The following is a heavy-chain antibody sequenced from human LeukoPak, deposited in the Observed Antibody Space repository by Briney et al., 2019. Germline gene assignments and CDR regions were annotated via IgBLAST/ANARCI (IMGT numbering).Heavy chain of an antibody. J-gene: IGHJ6*03. CDR3: ARVLQNYYHLDV. Sequence: SETLSLTCTVSGVSINSHYWSWIRQPPGKGLEWIGFIYDSGSANYRSSLESRVTMTLDTSKNQFSLRLNSVTAADTAVYYCARVLQNYYHLDVWGKGTTVTVSS. CDR2: IYDSGSA. V-gene: IGHV4-59*11. CDR1: GVSINSHY. D-gene: IGHD3-3*01.